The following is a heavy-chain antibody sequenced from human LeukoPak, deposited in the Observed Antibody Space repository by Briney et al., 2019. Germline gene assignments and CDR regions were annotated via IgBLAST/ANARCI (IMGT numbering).Heavy chain of an antibody. Sequence: GRPLRLSCAASGFTFSSYAMHWVRQAPGKGLEWVAVISYDGSNKYYADSVKGRFTISRDNSKNTLYLQMNSLRAEDTAVYYCARVAIAARPNDYWGQGTLVTVSS. V-gene: IGHV3-30-3*01. CDR1: GFTFSSYA. J-gene: IGHJ4*02. CDR2: ISYDGSNK. D-gene: IGHD6-6*01. CDR3: ARVAIAARPNDY.